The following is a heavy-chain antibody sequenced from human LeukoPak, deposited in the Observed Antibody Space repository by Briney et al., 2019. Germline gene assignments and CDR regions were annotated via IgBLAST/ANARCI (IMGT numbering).Heavy chain of an antibody. D-gene: IGHD1-7*01. Sequence: TSETLSLTCTVSGGSISSTNYFWGWIRQPPGKGLEWIGSLYYVGSTYYNSSLKSRVTLSVDTSKSQFSLKLNSVTAADTAVYYCARGDMTGTNFDFWGQGTLVTVSS. V-gene: IGHV4-39*01. CDR1: GGSISSTNYF. CDR2: LYYVGST. J-gene: IGHJ4*02. CDR3: ARGDMTGTNFDF.